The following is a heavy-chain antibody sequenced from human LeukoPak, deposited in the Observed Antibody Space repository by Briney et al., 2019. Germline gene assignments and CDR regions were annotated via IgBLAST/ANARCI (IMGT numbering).Heavy chain of an antibody. V-gene: IGHV4-4*09. CDR2: IYTSGST. J-gene: IGHJ5*02. CDR3: ARDVSLYDGKSGWFDP. Sequence: SETLSLTCTVSGGSISSYYWSWIRQPPGKGLEWIGYIYTSGSTNYNPSLKSRVTISVDTSKNQFSLKLSSVTAADTAVYYCARDVSLYDGKSGWFDPWGQGALVYV. CDR1: GGSISSYY. D-gene: IGHD5/OR15-5a*01.